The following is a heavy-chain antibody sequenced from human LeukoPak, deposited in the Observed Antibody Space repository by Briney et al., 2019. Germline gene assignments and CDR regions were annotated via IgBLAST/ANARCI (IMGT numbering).Heavy chain of an antibody. CDR3: ARAAIGSNSEFDY. CDR2: IYYSGSA. J-gene: IGHJ4*02. CDR1: GGSINNYY. D-gene: IGHD4-23*01. V-gene: IGHV4-59*01. Sequence: TSETLSLTCTVSGGSINNYYWSWIRQPPGKGLEWIGYIYYSGSADYNPSLKSRVTISIDASKNQFSLRLRSVTAADTAVYYCARAAIGSNSEFDYWGQGTLVTVSS.